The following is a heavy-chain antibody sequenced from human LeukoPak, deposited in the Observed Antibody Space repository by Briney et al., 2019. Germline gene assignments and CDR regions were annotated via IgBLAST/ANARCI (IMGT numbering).Heavy chain of an antibody. J-gene: IGHJ4*02. V-gene: IGHV1-46*01. D-gene: IGHD3-22*01. CDR1: GYTFTSYY. CDR2: INPSGGST. Sequence: ASVKVSCKASGYTFTSYYMHWVRQAPGQGLEWMGIINPSGGSTSYAQKFQGRVTITADKSTSTAYMELSSLRSEDTAVYYCAREGGYYDSSSPYWGQGTLVTVSS. CDR3: AREGGYYDSSSPY.